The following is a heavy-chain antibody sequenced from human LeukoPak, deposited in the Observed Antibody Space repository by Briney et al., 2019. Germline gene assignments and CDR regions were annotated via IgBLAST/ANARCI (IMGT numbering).Heavy chain of an antibody. D-gene: IGHD6-13*01. V-gene: IGHV3-23*01. J-gene: IGHJ3*02. Sequence: GGSLRLSCAASGFTFSSYAMSWVRKAPGKGLEWVSAISGSGGSTYYADSVKGRFTISRDNSKNTLYLQMNSLRAEDTAVYYCAKEGKSSSWANDAFDIWGQGTMVTVSS. CDR3: AKEGKSSSWANDAFDI. CDR2: ISGSGGST. CDR1: GFTFSSYA.